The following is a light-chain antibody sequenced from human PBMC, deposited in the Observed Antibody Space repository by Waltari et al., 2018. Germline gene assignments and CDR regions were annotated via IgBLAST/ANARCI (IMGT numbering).Light chain of an antibody. CDR3: SSYGGSKV. J-gene: IGLJ3*02. Sequence: QSVLTQPPSASGSPGQSVTISCPGTSSDVGGKNYVSWYQQHPGKAPNLMIYEVNKRPSGVPDRFSGSKSGNTASLTVSGLQAEDEADYYCSSYGGSKVFGGGTKLTVL. CDR1: SSDVGGKNY. V-gene: IGLV2-8*01. CDR2: EVN.